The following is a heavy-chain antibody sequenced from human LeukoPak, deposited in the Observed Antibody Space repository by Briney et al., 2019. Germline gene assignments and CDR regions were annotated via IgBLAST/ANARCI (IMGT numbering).Heavy chain of an antibody. Sequence: GASVKVSCKASGYTFTSYGISWVRQAPGQGLEWMGWISAYNGNTNDAQKLQGRVTMTTDTYTSTRYMDLRSLRSDDTAVYYCAKESGRGYSYGPLGYWGQGTLVTVSS. D-gene: IGHD5-18*01. CDR3: AKESGRGYSYGPLGY. J-gene: IGHJ4*02. CDR1: GYTFTSYG. V-gene: IGHV1-18*01. CDR2: ISAYNGNT.